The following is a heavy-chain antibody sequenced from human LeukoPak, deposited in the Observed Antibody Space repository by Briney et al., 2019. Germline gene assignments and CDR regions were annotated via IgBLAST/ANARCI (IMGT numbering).Heavy chain of an antibody. CDR2: INPNSGGT. Sequence: ASVKVSCKVSGYTLTELSMHWVRQAPGQGLEWMGWINPNSGGTNYAQKFQGRVTMTRDTSISTAYMELSRLRSDDTAVYYCAREVPSITMIVVENWFDPWGQGTLVTVSS. CDR1: GYTLTELS. CDR3: AREVPSITMIVVENWFDP. D-gene: IGHD3-22*01. J-gene: IGHJ5*02. V-gene: IGHV1-2*02.